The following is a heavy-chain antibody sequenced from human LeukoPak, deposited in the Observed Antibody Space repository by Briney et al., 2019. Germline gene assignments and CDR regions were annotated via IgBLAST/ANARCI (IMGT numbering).Heavy chain of an antibody. Sequence: SETLSLTCAVSGYSISSCYYWCLIRQPPGKGLEWIGSIYYSGSTHYNPSLKSRVTISVDTSKNQFSLKLNSVTAADTAVYYCGRNASSDYFDYWGQGTLVTVSS. V-gene: IGHV4-38-2*01. J-gene: IGHJ4*02. CDR1: GYSISSCYY. CDR3: GRNASSDYFDY. CDR2: IYYSGST. D-gene: IGHD3-22*01.